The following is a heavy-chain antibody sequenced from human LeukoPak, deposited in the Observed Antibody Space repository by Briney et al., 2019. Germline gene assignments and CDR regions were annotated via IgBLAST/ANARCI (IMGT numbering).Heavy chain of an antibody. Sequence: PSETLSLTCTVSGGSISSSSYYWGWIRQPPGKGLEWIGSIYYSGSTYYNPSLKSRVTISVDTSKNQFSLKLSSVTAADTAVYYCARLRTYYYDSSGYSHSPQYYFEYWGQGTLVTVSS. V-gene: IGHV4-39*07. CDR3: ARLRTYYYDSSGYSHSPQYYFEY. CDR1: GGSISSSSYY. CDR2: IYYSGST. J-gene: IGHJ4*02. D-gene: IGHD3-22*01.